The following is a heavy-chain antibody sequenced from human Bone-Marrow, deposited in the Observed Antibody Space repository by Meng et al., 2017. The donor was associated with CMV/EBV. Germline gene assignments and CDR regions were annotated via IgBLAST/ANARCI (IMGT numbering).Heavy chain of an antibody. V-gene: IGHV1-8*01. CDR1: GYTFTSYD. CDR2: MNPNSGNT. D-gene: IGHD5-18*01. CDR3: ARDQLWSSVTFDYYGMDV. Sequence: ASVKVSCKASGYTFTSYDINWVRRATGQGLEWMGWMNPNSGNTGYAQKFQGRVTMTRNTSISTAYMELSSLRSEDTAVYYCARDQLWSSVTFDYYGMDVWGQGTTVTVSS. J-gene: IGHJ6*02.